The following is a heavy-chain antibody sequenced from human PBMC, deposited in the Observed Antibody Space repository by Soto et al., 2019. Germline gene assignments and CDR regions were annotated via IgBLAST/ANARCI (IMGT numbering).Heavy chain of an antibody. V-gene: IGHV4-34*01. CDR2: INHSGST. Sequence: QVQLQQWCAGLLKPSETLSLTCAVYGGSFSGYYWSWIRQPPGKGLEWIGEINHSGSTNYNPSLKSRVTISGDTAKNQFSLKLSSVTAADTAVYSCASRGRLRAFDIWGQGTMVTVSS. J-gene: IGHJ3*02. CDR3: ASRGRLRAFDI. CDR1: GGSFSGYY. D-gene: IGHD4-17*01.